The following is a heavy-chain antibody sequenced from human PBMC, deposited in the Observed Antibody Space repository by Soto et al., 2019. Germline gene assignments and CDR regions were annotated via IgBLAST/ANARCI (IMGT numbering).Heavy chain of an antibody. D-gene: IGHD4-17*01. J-gene: IGHJ4*02. Sequence: QITLKESGPSPVKPTQTLTVTCTFSGFSLSNSGVGVAWILQPPGKALEWLALIYGDNDKRYSPSLKTRLTIIKDTSNNQVVLTMTNMDPVDTATYYCAHCTLHDYGGYAPGTSDVFDSWGQGTLVTVSS. CDR2: IYGDNDK. CDR3: AHCTLHDYGGYAPGTSDVFDS. CDR1: GFSLSNSGVG. V-gene: IGHV2-5*02.